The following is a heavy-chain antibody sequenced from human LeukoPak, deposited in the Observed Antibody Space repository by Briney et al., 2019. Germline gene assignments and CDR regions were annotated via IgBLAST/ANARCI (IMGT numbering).Heavy chain of an antibody. CDR2: TSSSDAGT. CDR3: AKDQTYYYGSGSSFLTFDY. CDR1: GFTLSTYA. D-gene: IGHD3-10*01. J-gene: IGHJ4*02. Sequence: PGGSLRLSCAASGFTLSTYAMSWVRQTPGKGLEWVAATSSSDAGTYYADSVKGRFTISRDNSKNTLYLQMNSLRAEDTAVYYCAKDQTYYYGSGSSFLTFDYWGQGTLVTVSS. V-gene: IGHV3-23*01.